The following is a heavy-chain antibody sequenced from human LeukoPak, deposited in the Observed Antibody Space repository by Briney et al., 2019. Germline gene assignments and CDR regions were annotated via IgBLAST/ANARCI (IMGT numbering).Heavy chain of an antibody. V-gene: IGHV3-23*01. CDR2: ISGSGGST. D-gene: IGHD3-3*01. J-gene: IGHJ4*02. CDR3: ARRQDYWSGEFDY. CDR1: GFTFSSYA. Sequence: GGSLRFSCAASGFTFSSYAMSWVRQAPGKGLEWVSAISGSGGSTYYADSVKGRFTISRDNSKNTLYLQMNSLRAEDTAVYYCARRQDYWSGEFDYWGQGTLVTVSS.